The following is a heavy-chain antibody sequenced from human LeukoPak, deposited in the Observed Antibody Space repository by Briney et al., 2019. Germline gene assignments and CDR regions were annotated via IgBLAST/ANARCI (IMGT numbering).Heavy chain of an antibody. Sequence: SETLSLTCTVSGGSISSYYWSWIRQPPGKGLEWIGYIHYSGSTNYNPSLKSRVTISVDTSKNQFSLKLSSVTAADTAVYYCARLLRGYYFDYWGQGTLVTVSS. V-gene: IGHV4-59*01. CDR3: ARLLRGYYFDY. J-gene: IGHJ4*02. CDR1: GGSISSYY. CDR2: IHYSGST.